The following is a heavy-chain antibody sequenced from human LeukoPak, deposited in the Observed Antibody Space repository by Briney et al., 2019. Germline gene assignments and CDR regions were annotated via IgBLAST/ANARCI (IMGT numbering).Heavy chain of an antibody. J-gene: IGHJ4*02. D-gene: IGHD3-22*01. V-gene: IGHV1-24*01. CDR3: ATLDSYYDNSGRPLIPD. Sequence: ASVKVSCNISGYTLTDVSMHWVRQAPGKGLEWMGGFNREDDEPIYAPHFRGRVTVTEDTSTDTAYMELSSLRSEDTAVYYCATLDSYYDNSGRPLIPDWGQGTLVTVSS. CDR2: FNREDDEP. CDR1: GYTLTDVS.